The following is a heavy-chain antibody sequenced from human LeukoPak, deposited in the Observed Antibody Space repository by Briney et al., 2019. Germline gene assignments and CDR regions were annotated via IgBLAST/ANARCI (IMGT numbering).Heavy chain of an antibody. Sequence: AGGSLRLSRAASGFTFSSYAMSWVRQAPGKGLEWVSAISGSGGSTYYADSVKGRFTISRDNSKNTLYLQMNSLRAEDTAVYYCAKGIAAAGTWDYFDYWGQGTLVTVSS. V-gene: IGHV3-23*01. CDR1: GFTFSSYA. D-gene: IGHD6-13*01. J-gene: IGHJ4*02. CDR3: AKGIAAAGTWDYFDY. CDR2: ISGSGGST.